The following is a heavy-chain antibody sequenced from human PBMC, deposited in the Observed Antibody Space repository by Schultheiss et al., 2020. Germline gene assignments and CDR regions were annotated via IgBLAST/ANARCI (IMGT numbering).Heavy chain of an antibody. CDR1: GGSISSGGYY. Sequence: SETLSLTCTVSGGSISSGGYYWSWIRQPPGKGLEWIGYIYYSGSTNYNPSLKSRVTISVDTSKNQFSLKLSSVTAADTAVYYCARGVATPEPNGMDVWGQGTTVTVSS. J-gene: IGHJ6*02. V-gene: IGHV4-61*08. CDR2: IYYSGST. CDR3: ARGVATPEPNGMDV. D-gene: IGHD5-12*01.